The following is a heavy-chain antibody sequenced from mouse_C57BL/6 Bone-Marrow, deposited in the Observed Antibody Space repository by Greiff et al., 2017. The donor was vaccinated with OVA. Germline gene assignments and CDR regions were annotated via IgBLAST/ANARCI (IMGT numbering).Heavy chain of an antibody. V-gene: IGHV1-26*01. J-gene: IGHJ1*03. CDR2: INPNNGGT. CDR3: ARYHYYGSSPWYFDV. Sequence: EVKLQQSGPELVKPGASVKISCKASGYTFTDYYMNWVKQSHGKSLEWIGDINPNNGGTSYNQKFKGKATLTVDKSSSTAYMELRSLTSEDSAVYYCARYHYYGSSPWYFDVWGTGTTVTVSS. D-gene: IGHD1-1*01. CDR1: GYTFTDYY.